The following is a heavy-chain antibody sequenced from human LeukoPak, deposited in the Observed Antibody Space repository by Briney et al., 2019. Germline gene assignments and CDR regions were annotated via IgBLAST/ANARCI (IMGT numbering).Heavy chain of an antibody. Sequence: GASVMVSCQASGYTFSSYGLSWVRQAPGQGLEWMGWISPSNGDTKYVQNLQGRVTITTDTSTSTAYMELRSLRSDDTAVYYCARLPTGYRSDWYFNAFDHWGQGTLVAVSS. CDR3: ARLPTGYRSDWYFNAFDH. J-gene: IGHJ4*02. V-gene: IGHV1-18*01. CDR2: ISPSNGDT. CDR1: GYTFSSYG. D-gene: IGHD6-19*01.